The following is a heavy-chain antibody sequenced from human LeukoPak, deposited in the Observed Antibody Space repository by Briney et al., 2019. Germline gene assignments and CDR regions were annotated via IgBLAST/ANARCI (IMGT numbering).Heavy chain of an antibody. CDR3: ASSAYESWSNDVRDYNWFDP. CDR1: GDSVSSNSAA. CDR2: TYYRSKWYN. D-gene: IGHD6-13*01. J-gene: IGHJ5*02. Sequence: SQTLSLTCAISGDSVSSNSAAWNWIRQSPSRGLEWLGRTYYRSKWYNDYAVSVKSRITINPDTSKNQFSLQLNSVTPEDTAVYYCASSAYESWSNDVRDYNWFDPWGQGTLVTVSS. V-gene: IGHV6-1*01.